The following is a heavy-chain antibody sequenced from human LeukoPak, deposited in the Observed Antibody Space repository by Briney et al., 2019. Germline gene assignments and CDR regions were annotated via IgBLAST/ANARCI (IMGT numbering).Heavy chain of an antibody. CDR3: ARYLHDNGAFDS. Sequence: PGGSLRLSCAASGFTFSSYEMNWVRQAPGKGLEWVANIREDGSDKYYVDSVKGRFTISRDNAKNSLYLQMNNLRAEDTAVYYCARYLHDNGAFDSWGQGTLVTVSS. CDR2: IREDGSDK. V-gene: IGHV3-7*05. D-gene: IGHD2-8*01. J-gene: IGHJ5*01. CDR1: GFTFSSYE.